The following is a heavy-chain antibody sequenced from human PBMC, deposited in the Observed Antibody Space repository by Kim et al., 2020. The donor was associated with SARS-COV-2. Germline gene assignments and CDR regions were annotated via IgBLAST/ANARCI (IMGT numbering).Heavy chain of an antibody. Sequence: SETLSLTCTVSGGSISSSSYYWGWIRQPPGKGLEWIGSIYYSGSTYYNPSLKSRVTISVDTSKNQFSLKLSSVTAADTAVYYCARPRSSGWYRLDLPQDWGQGTLVTVSS. CDR3: ARPRSSGWYRLDLPQD. CDR1: GGSISSSSYY. CDR2: IYYSGST. V-gene: IGHV4-39*01. D-gene: IGHD6-19*01. J-gene: IGHJ4*02.